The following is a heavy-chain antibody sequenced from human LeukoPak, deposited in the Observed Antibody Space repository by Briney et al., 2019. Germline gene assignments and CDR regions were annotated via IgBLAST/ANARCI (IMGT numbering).Heavy chain of an antibody. V-gene: IGHV3-21*01. J-gene: IGHJ1*01. CDR2: INSGGTHI. D-gene: IGHD3-22*01. CDR1: QFTFSSYG. CDR3: VRLRKNSHSSGYYYYYEY. Sequence: AGSLTLSCAAYQFTFSSYGMNWVRQAPGKGLEWVSSINSGGTHIYYADSLRGRFTIARADTKTSLYLQMNSLNAEDTADYSCVRLRKNSHSSGYYYYYEYWGEGTLVTVSS.